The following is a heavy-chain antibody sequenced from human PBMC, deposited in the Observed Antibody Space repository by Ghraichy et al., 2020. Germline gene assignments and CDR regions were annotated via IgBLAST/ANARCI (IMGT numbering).Heavy chain of an antibody. CDR2: ISSSSSYI. CDR3: AREDTYDILTPHAFDI. CDR1: GFTFSSYS. Sequence: GGSLRLSCAASGFTFSSYSMNWVRQAPGKGLEWVSSISSSSSYIYYADSVKGRFTISRDNAKNSLYLQMNSLRAEDTAVYYCAREDTYDILTPHAFDIWGQGTMVTVSS. D-gene: IGHD3-9*01. J-gene: IGHJ3*02. V-gene: IGHV3-21*01.